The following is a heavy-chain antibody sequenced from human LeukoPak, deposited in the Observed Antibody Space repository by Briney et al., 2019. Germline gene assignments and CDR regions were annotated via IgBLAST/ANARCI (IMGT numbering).Heavy chain of an antibody. CDR2: INPNSGGT. CDR3: AISLGFFGSGSFYGGPFVY. V-gene: IGHV1-2*04. Sequence: ASVKVSCKASGYTFTGYYMHWVRQAPGQGLEWMGWINPNSGGTNYAQKFQGWVTMTRDTSISTAYMELSRLRSDDTAVYYCAISLGFFGSGSFYGGPFVYWGQGTLVTVSS. CDR1: GYTFTGYY. J-gene: IGHJ4*02. D-gene: IGHD3-10*01.